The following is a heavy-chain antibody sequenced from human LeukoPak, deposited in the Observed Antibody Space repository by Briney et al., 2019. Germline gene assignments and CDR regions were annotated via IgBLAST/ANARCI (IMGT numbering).Heavy chain of an antibody. J-gene: IGHJ5*02. Sequence: SETLSLTCTLDGASLSSYYWSWNRQPPGKGLMGSCYIYYSGSTISHPSLESIVTISVDTTKTHYSLKPSPVTAADTAVYYCARHPRLQWFDPWGQGTLVTVSS. V-gene: IGHV4-59*08. CDR2: IYYSGST. CDR1: GASLSSYY. CDR3: ARHPRLQWFDP.